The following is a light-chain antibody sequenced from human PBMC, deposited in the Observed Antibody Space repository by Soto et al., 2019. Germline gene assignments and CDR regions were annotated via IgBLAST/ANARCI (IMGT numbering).Light chain of an antibody. Sequence: NFMLTQPHSVSESPGKTVTISCTGSGGSIATNYVQWHQQRPGSAPTTVIYEDDKRRSVVPDRFSGSIDRSSNSASLIISGLKTEDEADYYCQSHDSTNVVFGRGTKLTVL. V-gene: IGLV6-57*02. CDR2: EDD. J-gene: IGLJ2*01. CDR3: QSHDSTNVV. CDR1: GGSIATNY.